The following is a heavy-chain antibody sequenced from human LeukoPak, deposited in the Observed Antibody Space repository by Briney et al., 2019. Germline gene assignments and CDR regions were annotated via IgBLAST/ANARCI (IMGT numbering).Heavy chain of an antibody. V-gene: IGHV3-23*01. CDR2: ISGSGGSA. J-gene: IGHJ4*02. D-gene: IGHD2-15*01. CDR1: GFTFSNYA. Sequence: WGSLRLSCAASGFTFSNYAMSWVRQAPGRGLEWVSAISGSGGSAYSADSVKGRFTISRDNSKNTLHLQMNSLRAEDTAVYHCARQLGYFSDGDCYFDFWGQGTLVTVSS. CDR3: ARQLGYFSDGDCYFDF.